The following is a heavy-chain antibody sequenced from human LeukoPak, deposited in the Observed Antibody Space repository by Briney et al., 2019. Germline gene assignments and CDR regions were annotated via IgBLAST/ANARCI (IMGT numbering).Heavy chain of an antibody. Sequence: SETLSLTCTVSGGSISSSHYYWGWIRQPPGKGLEWIGTIYYSGTTYYNPSLESRVTISEDTTKNQFSLTLKSVTAADTAVYYCARQISDYYYYYIDVWGKGTTVTVSS. J-gene: IGHJ6*03. D-gene: IGHD3-10*01. CDR3: ARQISDYYYYYIDV. V-gene: IGHV4-39*01. CDR2: IYYSGTT. CDR1: GGSISSSHYY.